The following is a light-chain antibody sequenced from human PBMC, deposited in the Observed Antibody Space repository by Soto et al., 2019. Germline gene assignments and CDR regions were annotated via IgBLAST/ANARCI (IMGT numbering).Light chain of an antibody. CDR1: SSDVGDYNY. CDR3: SSYAGSNNGV. CDR2: EVN. Sequence: QSALTQPPSASGSPGQSVTISCTGSSSDVGDYNYVSWYQQRPGQAPKFIIYEVNYRPSGVPDRFSGSKSGNTASLTVSGLQAEDEADYYCSSYAGSNNGVFGGGTKLTVL. V-gene: IGLV2-8*01. J-gene: IGLJ3*02.